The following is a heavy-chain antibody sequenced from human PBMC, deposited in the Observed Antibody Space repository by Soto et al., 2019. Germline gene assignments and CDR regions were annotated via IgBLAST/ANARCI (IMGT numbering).Heavy chain of an antibody. V-gene: IGHV4-31*03. CDR1: GGSVNNANYF. D-gene: IGHD4-17*01. J-gene: IGHJ6*02. Sequence: QVRLKESGPGLVKPSETLSLICSVSGGSVNNANYFWNWIRHHPENGLEWIGYIYYSGSTRYNPSFKTRATLSIDTSKNQFSLRLNSVTVADTAVYFCARDADYGGSRGGMDVWGRGTTVTVSS. CDR3: ARDADYGGSRGGMDV. CDR2: IYYSGST.